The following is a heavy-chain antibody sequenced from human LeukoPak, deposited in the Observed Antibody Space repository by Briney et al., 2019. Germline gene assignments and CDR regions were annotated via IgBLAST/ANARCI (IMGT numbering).Heavy chain of an antibody. J-gene: IGHJ4*02. D-gene: IGHD6-19*01. V-gene: IGHV3-23*01. CDR2: ISGSGGST. CDR3: ARNTYSSGWYVLFY. CDR1: GFTFSSYA. Sequence: PGGSLRLSCAASGFTFSSYAMSWIRQAPGKGLEWVSAISGSGGSTYYADSVKGRFTISRDNSKNTLYLQMNSLRAEDTAVYYCARNTYSSGWYVLFYWGQGTLVTVSS.